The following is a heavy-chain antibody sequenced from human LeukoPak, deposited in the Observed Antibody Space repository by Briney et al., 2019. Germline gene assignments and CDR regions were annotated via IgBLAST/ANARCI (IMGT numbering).Heavy chain of an antibody. CDR2: IYTSGST. J-gene: IGHJ4*02. CDR3: ARARGSSWYPYYFDY. D-gene: IGHD6-13*01. V-gene: IGHV4-4*07. Sequence: SETLSLTCTVSGGSISSYYWSWIRQPAGKGLEWIGRIYTSGSTYYNPSLKSRVTISVDRSKNQFSLKLSSVTAADTAVYYCARARGSSWYPYYFDYWGQGTLVTVSS. CDR1: GGSISSYY.